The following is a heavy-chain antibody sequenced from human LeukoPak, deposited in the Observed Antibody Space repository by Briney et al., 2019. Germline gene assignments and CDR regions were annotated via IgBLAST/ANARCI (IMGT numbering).Heavy chain of an antibody. J-gene: IGHJ3*02. CDR3: ASASLSRDAFDI. Sequence: SETLSLTCTVSGGSISSYYWSWIRKPPGKGLEWIGYIYYSGSTNYNPSLKSRVTISVDTSKNQFSLKLSSVTAADTAVYYCASASLSRDAFDIWGQGTMVTVSS. CDR1: GGSISSYY. V-gene: IGHV4-59*01. CDR2: IYYSGST.